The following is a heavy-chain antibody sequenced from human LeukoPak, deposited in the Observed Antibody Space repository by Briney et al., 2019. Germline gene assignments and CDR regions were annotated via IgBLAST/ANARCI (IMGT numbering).Heavy chain of an antibody. CDR1: GFTFSNAW. V-gene: IGHV3-15*01. CDR3: TTDPEVLGYCSSTSCSPFDY. J-gene: IGHJ4*02. D-gene: IGHD2-2*01. Sequence: GGSLRLSCAASGFTFSNAWMSWVRQAPGKGLEWVGRIKRKTDGGTTDYAAPVKGRFTISRDDSKNTLYLQMNSLKTEDTAVYYCTTDPEVLGYCSSTSCSPFDYWGQGTLVTVSS. CDR2: IKRKTDGGTT.